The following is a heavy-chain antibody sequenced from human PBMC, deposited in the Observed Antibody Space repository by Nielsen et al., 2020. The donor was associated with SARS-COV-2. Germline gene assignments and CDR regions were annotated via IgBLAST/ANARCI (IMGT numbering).Heavy chain of an antibody. V-gene: IGHV3-30*02. CDR2: IRYDGSTE. CDR1: EFTFSSYG. J-gene: IGHJ6*02. CDR3: TRDSNGMDV. Sequence: GGSLRLSCAGSEFTFSSYGMHWVRQAPGKGLEWVAFIRYDGSTEYYADSVKGRFTISRDNSKNTLYLQMNSLRAEDTALYYCTRDSNGMDVWGRGTTVTVSS.